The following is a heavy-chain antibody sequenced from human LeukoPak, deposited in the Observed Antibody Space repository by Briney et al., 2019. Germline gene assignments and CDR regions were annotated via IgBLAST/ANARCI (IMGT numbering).Heavy chain of an antibody. D-gene: IGHD3-16*02. CDR3: ARGRGVWGSYRYLNFIY. V-gene: IGHV4-34*01. CDR2: INHSGST. CDR1: GGSFSGYY. Sequence: PSETLSLTCAAYGGSFSGYYWSWIRQPPGKGLEWIGEINHSGSTNYNPSLKSRVTISVDTSKNQFSLKLSSVTAAETAVYYCARGRGVWGSYRYLNFIYWGQGTLVTVSS. J-gene: IGHJ4*02.